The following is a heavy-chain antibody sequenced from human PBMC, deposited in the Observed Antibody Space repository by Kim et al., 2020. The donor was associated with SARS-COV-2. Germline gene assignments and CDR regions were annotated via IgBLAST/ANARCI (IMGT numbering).Heavy chain of an antibody. J-gene: IGHJ4*02. V-gene: IGHV4-39*01. CDR2: IFYAGDT. D-gene: IGHD3-10*01. CDR1: GVSISNTKYS. Sequence: SETLSLTCNVSGVSISNTKYSWGWIRQPPGKGLEWIGNIFYAGDTSYNPSLKSRVTISVDTSKNQFSLRLTSVTATDTAVYYCARRGVSGAFHSGSGSPPEAYWGQGTLVTVSS. CDR3: ARRGVSGAFHSGSGSPPEAY.